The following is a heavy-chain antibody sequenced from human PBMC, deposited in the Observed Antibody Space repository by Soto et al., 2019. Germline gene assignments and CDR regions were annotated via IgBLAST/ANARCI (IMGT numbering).Heavy chain of an antibody. J-gene: IGHJ4*02. D-gene: IGHD3-22*01. V-gene: IGHV3-33*01. CDR2: IWYDGINK. Sequence: QVQLVESGGGVVQPGRSLRVSCAASGFSISSYGMHWVRQAPGKGLEWVALIWYDGINKYYADSVKGRFTISRDSSKNTLYLQVNSLSAEVTEVFYCASARGGSDRSGYYAHGGQGTLESVSS. CDR3: ASARGGSDRSGYYAH. CDR1: GFSISSYG.